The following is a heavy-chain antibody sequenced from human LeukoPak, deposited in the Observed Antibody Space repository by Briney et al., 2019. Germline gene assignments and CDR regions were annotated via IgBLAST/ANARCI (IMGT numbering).Heavy chain of an antibody. CDR3: ARAPYDFWSGYYHY. D-gene: IGHD3-3*01. J-gene: IGHJ4*02. Sequence: ASVTLSCQASGYTSTSYGISWVRQAPGQGLEWMGWISAYNGNTNYAQKLQGRVTMTTDTSTSTAYMELRSLRSDDTAVDYCARAPYDFWSGYYHYWGQGTLVTVSS. V-gene: IGHV1-18*01. CDR2: ISAYNGNT. CDR1: GYTSTSYG.